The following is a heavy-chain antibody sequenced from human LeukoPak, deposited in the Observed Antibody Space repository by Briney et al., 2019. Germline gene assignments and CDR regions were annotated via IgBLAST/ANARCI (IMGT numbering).Heavy chain of an antibody. V-gene: IGHV1-69*13. J-gene: IGHJ4*02. CDR1: GGTFSSYA. CDR3: AREGAYDSSGYYYDY. D-gene: IGHD3-22*01. CDR2: IIPIFGTA. Sequence: EASVKVSCKASGGTFSSYAISWVRQAPGQGLEWMGGIIPIFGTANYAQKFRGRVTITADESTSTAYMELSSLRSEDTAVYYCAREGAYDSSGYYYDYWGQGTLVTVSS.